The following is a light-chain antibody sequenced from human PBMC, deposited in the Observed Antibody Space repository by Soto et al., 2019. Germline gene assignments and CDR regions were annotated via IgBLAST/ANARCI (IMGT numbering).Light chain of an antibody. CDR1: QAIGIY. Sequence: DIQMTQSPSALSTSVGYRVTITCRASQAIGIYLAWKQQKPGKVPKLLIYDASTLQSGVPSRFSGSGSGTEFTLTINSLQPEDVATYYCQKYRGAHPAFGQGTKVEI. J-gene: IGKJ1*01. V-gene: IGKV1-27*01. CDR2: DAS. CDR3: QKYRGAHPA.